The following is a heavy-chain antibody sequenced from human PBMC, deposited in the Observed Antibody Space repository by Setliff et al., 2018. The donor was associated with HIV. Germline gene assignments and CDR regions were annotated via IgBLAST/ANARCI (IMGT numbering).Heavy chain of an antibody. Sequence: PSETLSLTCTVSGGSISSYYWSWTRQPPGKGLEWIGYIYYSGSTNYNPSLKSRVTISVDTSKNQFSLKLSSVTAADTAVYYCARVGGSYSDYYYYYYMDVWG. CDR2: IYYSGST. D-gene: IGHD1-26*01. J-gene: IGHJ6*03. CDR3: ARVGGSYSDYYYYYYMDV. V-gene: IGHV4-59*01. CDR1: GGSISSYY.